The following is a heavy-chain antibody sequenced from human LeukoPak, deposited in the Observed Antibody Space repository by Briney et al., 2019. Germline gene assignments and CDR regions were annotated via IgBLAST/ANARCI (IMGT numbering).Heavy chain of an antibody. CDR3: ARQPSGIYFDY. V-gene: IGHV4-39*01. CDR1: GGSISNSRYC. J-gene: IGHJ4*02. Sequence: SETLSLTCTVSGGSISNSRYCWGWIRQPPGKGLEWIGGIYNSGSTYYNPSLKSRVTISVDTSKNQFPLKLSSVTAADTAVYYCARQPSGIYFDYWGQGTLVTVSS. CDR2: IYNSGST.